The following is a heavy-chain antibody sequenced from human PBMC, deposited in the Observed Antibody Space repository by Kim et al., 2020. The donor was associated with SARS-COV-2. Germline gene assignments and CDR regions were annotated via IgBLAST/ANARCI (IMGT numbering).Heavy chain of an antibody. V-gene: IGHV3-7*03. CDR3: ARVKQRAYEY. CDR2: IKEDGSEK. CDR1: GFTFSSYW. D-gene: IGHD3-16*01. J-gene: IGHJ4*02. Sequence: GGSLRLSCAATGFTFSSYWMTWVRQAPGKGLEWVASIKEDGSEKKYVDFVKGRFTISRDNAENSLYLQMNSLTAEDTAVYYCARVKQRAYEYWGQGTLVTVSS.